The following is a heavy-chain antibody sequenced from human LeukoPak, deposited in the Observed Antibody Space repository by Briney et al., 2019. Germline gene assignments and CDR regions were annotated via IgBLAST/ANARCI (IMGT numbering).Heavy chain of an antibody. J-gene: IGHJ4*02. CDR1: IFTFSNYP. V-gene: IGHV3-30*02. D-gene: IGHD1-26*01. Sequence: GGSLRLSCAASIFTFSNYPMHWVRQAPGKGLEWVAFIRYDGSNKYYADSVKGRFTIPRDNSKNTLYLQMNSLRAEDTAVYYCAKEKIVGATNFDYWGQGTLVTVSS. CDR2: IRYDGSNK. CDR3: AKEKIVGATNFDY.